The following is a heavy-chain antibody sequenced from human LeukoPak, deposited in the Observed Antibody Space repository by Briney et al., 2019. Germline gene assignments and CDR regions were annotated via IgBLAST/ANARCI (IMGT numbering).Heavy chain of an antibody. Sequence: GASVKVSCKASGYTFTNYGIGWVRQAPGQGLEWMGWISIYNGNTDYAQKLRGRVTMTTDTSTSTAYVELRSLRSDDTAVYYCARITYDFWSGYYMPDDPWGQGTLVTVSS. J-gene: IGHJ5*02. V-gene: IGHV1-18*01. D-gene: IGHD3-3*01. CDR1: GYTFTNYG. CDR3: ARITYDFWSGYYMPDDP. CDR2: ISIYNGNT.